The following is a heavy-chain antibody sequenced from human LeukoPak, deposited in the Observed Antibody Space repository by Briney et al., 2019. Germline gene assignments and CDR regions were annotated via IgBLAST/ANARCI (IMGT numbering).Heavy chain of an antibody. V-gene: IGHV4-59*11. J-gene: IGHJ6*03. CDR2: IYYSGST. CDR1: GGSISSHY. D-gene: IGHD6-19*01. Sequence: KPTETLSLTCTVSGGSISSHYWSWIRQPPGKGLEWIGYIYYSGSTNYSPSLKSRVTISVDTSKNQFSLKLSSVTAADTAVYYCARGADYYYYYMDVWGKGTTVTVSS. CDR3: ARGADYYYYYMDV.